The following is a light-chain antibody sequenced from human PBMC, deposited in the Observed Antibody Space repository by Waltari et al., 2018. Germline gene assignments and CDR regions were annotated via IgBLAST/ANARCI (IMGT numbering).Light chain of an antibody. CDR1: STYVCGYNY. CDR3: SSYAGSNVL. Sequence: QSALTQPPSASGSPGQSVTITCTGTSTYVCGYNYVSWYQQHPGKAPKLMIYEVSKRPSGVPDRFSGSKSGNTASLTVSGLQAEDEADYYCSSYAGSNVLFGGGTKLTVL. J-gene: IGLJ2*01. CDR2: EVS. V-gene: IGLV2-8*01.